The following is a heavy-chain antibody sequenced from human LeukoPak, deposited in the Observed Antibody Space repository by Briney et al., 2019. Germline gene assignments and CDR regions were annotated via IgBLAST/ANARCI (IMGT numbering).Heavy chain of an antibody. CDR3: ARMAYYYGSGRVSWFDP. Sequence: SETLSLTCTVSGGSLSSYYWSWIRQPPGKGLEWIGYIYYSGSTYYNPSLKSRVTISVDTSKNQFSLKLSSVTAADTAVYYCARMAYYYGSGRVSWFDPWGQGTLVTVSS. CDR1: GGSLSSYY. D-gene: IGHD3-10*01. J-gene: IGHJ5*02. V-gene: IGHV4-59*04. CDR2: IYYSGST.